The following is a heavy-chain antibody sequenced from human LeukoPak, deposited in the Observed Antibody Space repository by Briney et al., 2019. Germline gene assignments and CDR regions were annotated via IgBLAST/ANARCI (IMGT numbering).Heavy chain of an antibody. D-gene: IGHD6-13*01. Sequence: PGGSLRLSCAASGFTFSSYSMNWVRQAPGKGLEWVSSISSSRSYIYYADSVKGRFTISRDNAKNSLYLQMNSLRAEDTAVYYCARDRDIAAAGGDFDYWGQGTLVTVSS. CDR2: ISSSRSYI. J-gene: IGHJ4*02. CDR1: GFTFSSYS. V-gene: IGHV3-21*01. CDR3: ARDRDIAAAGGDFDY.